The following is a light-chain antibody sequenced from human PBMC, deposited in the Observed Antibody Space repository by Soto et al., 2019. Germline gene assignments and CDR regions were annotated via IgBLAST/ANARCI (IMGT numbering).Light chain of an antibody. CDR2: LNSDGSH. V-gene: IGLV4-69*01. Sequence: QPVLTQSPSASASLGASVKLTCTLSSGHSSYAIAWHQQQPEKGPRYLMKLNSDGSHSKGDGIPDRFSGSSSGAERYLTISGLQSEDEADYYCQTWGTGMGVFGGGTKVTVL. CDR1: SGHSSYA. CDR3: QTWGTGMGV. J-gene: IGLJ3*02.